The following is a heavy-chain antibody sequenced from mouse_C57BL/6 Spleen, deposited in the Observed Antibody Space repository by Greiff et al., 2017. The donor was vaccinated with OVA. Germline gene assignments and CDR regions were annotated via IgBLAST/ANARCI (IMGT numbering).Heavy chain of an antibody. CDR1: GYTFTDYN. CDR2: INPNNGGT. Sequence: VQLKESGPELVKPGASVKMSCKASGYTFTDYNMHWVKQSHGKSLEWIGYINPNNGGTSYNQKFKGKATLTVNKSSSTAYMELRSLTSEDSAVYYCARTLFTRGYFDYWGQGTTLTVSS. D-gene: IGHD6-5*01. J-gene: IGHJ2*01. CDR3: ARTLFTRGYFDY. V-gene: IGHV1-22*01.